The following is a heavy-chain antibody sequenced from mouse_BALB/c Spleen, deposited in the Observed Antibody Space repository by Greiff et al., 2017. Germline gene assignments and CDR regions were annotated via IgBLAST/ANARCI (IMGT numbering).Heavy chain of an antibody. CDR3: ASFYDYAFAY. Sequence: QVQLQQSGAELVRPGSSVKISCKASGYAFSSYWMNWVKQRPGQGLEWIGQIYPGDGDTNYNGKFKGKATLTADKSSSTAYMQLSSLTSEDSAVYYCASFYDYAFAYWGQGTLVTVSA. CDR1: GYAFSSYW. V-gene: IGHV1-80*01. D-gene: IGHD2-4*01. CDR2: IYPGDGDT. J-gene: IGHJ3*01.